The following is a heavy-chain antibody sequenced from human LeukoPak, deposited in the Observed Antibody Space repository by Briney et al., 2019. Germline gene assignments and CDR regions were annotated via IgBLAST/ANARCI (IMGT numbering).Heavy chain of an antibody. CDR3: AREAAARHFDY. J-gene: IGHJ4*02. D-gene: IGHD6-6*01. CDR1: GYTFTSYA. V-gene: IGHV1-2*02. Sequence: ASVKVSCKASGYTFTSYAMNWVRQAPGQGLEWMGWINPNSGGTNYAQKFQGRVTMTRDTSISTAYMELSRLRSDDTAVYYCAREAAARHFDYWGQGTLVTVSS. CDR2: INPNSGGT.